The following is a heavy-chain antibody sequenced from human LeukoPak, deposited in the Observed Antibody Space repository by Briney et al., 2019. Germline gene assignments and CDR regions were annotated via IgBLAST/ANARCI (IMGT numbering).Heavy chain of an antibody. CDR3: ARGYYGMDV. Sequence: GASVKVSCKASGYTFTGQYLYWARQTPGQGLEWMGWINPKTGDTDSAQNFQGRVIMTRDTSITTVYMELSSLTSDDTAVYYCARGYYGMDVWGQGTTVTVSS. CDR2: INPKTGDT. V-gene: IGHV1-2*02. CDR1: GYTFTGQY. J-gene: IGHJ6*02.